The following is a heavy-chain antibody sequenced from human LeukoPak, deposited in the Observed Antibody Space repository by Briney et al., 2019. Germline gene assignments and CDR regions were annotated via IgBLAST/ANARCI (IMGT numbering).Heavy chain of an antibody. D-gene: IGHD6-6*01. J-gene: IGHJ4*02. CDR2: INSDGSST. V-gene: IGHV3-74*01. Sequence: PGGSLRLSCAASGFTFSNYWMHWARQAPGKGLVWVSRINSDGSSTNYADSVKGRFTIPRDNAKNTLYLQMNSLRAEDTAVYYCARGLSGYASSLGYWGQGTLVTVSS. CDR1: GFTFSNYW. CDR3: ARGLSGYASSLGY.